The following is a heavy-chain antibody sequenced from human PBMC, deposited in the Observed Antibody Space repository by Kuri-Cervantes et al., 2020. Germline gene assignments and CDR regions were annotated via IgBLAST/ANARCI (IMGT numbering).Heavy chain of an antibody. CDR3: ARDKKWEHDAFDI. CDR2: LSVSGDST. J-gene: IGHJ3*02. V-gene: IGHV3-23*01. CDR1: GFTFSNYA. Sequence: GESLKISCAGSGFTFSNYAMTWVRQAPGKGLEWVSTLSVSGDSTSFADSVKGRFTISRDNSKNTLYLQMNSLRAEDTAVYYCARDKKWEHDAFDIWGQGTMVTVSS. D-gene: IGHD1-26*01.